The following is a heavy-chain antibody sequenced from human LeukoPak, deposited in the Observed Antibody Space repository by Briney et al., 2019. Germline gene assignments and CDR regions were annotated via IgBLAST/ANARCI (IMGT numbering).Heavy chain of an antibody. J-gene: IGHJ5*02. V-gene: IGHV4-39*01. CDR1: GGSISSSSYY. CDR2: IYYSGST. Sequence: SETLSLTCTVSGGSISSSSYYWGWIRQPPGKGLEWIGSIYYSGSTYYNPSLKSRVTISVDTSKNQFSLKLSSVTAADTAVYYCARRFLLAWFDPWGQGTLVTVSS. D-gene: IGHD2/OR15-2a*01. CDR3: ARRFLLAWFDP.